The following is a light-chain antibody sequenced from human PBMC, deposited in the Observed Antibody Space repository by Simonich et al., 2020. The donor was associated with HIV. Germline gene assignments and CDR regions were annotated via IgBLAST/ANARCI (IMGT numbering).Light chain of an antibody. J-gene: IGKJ2*01. V-gene: IGKV4-1*01. Sequence: DIVMTQSPDSLAVSLGERATINCRSSQSVLYSSSYTNYLAWYQHKPGQPPKLLIYWASTREYVVPDRFSGSGSGTDFNLTISSLQAEDVAVYYCQQYYDTPYTFGQGTKLEIK. CDR1: QSVLYSSSYTNY. CDR3: QQYYDTPYT. CDR2: WAS.